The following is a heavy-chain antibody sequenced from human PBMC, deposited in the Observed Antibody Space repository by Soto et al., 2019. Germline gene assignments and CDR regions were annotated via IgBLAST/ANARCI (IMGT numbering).Heavy chain of an antibody. D-gene: IGHD3-10*01. J-gene: IGHJ6*02. CDR2: IYPGDSDT. CDR1: GYSFTSYW. CDR3: ARRIAMVRGVSKSSYYYYGMDV. Sequence: PGESLKISCNGSGYSFTSYWIGWVRQMPGKGLEWMGIIYPGDSDTRYSPSFQGQVTISADKSISTAYLQWSSLKASDTAMYYCARRIAMVRGVSKSSYYYYGMDVWGQGTTVTVSS. V-gene: IGHV5-51*01.